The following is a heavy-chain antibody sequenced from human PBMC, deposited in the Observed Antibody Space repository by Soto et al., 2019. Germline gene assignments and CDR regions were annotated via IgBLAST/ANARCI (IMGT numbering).Heavy chain of an antibody. V-gene: IGHV3-74*01. D-gene: IGHD3-22*01. Sequence: GGSLRLSCAASGFTFSSYWMHWVRQAPGKGLVWVSRINSDGSSTSYADSVKGRFTISRDNAKNTLYLQINSLRAEDTAVYYCARDWARITMIVVVIYWYFDLWGRGTLVTVSS. CDR1: GFTFSSYW. CDR2: INSDGSST. J-gene: IGHJ2*01. CDR3: ARDWARITMIVVVIYWYFDL.